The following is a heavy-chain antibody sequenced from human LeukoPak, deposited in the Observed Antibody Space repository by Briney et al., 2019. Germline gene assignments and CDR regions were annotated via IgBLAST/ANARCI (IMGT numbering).Heavy chain of an antibody. CDR3: ARGGEVGGTGSRFDY. Sequence: SETLSLTCNVSGGSISRCYWSWIRQPAGKGLEWIGRVYTSGSTNYNPSLKSRVTMSVETSKSQFSLKLSSVTAADTAIYYCARGGEVGGTGSRFDYWGQGTLVTVSS. V-gene: IGHV4-4*07. D-gene: IGHD1-26*01. CDR1: GGSISRCY. J-gene: IGHJ4*02. CDR2: VYTSGST.